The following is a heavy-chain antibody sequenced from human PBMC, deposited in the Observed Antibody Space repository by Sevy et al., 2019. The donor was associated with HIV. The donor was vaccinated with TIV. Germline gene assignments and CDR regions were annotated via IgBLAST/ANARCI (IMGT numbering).Heavy chain of an antibody. CDR2: INGRGGSP. CDR3: ARPTPRIAPSSAAFFDY. Sequence: GGSLRLSCAASGFTFSSFAMSWVRHIPGKGLEWVSTINGRGGSPYYADSVKGRFTLSRDNSNNTVFVQMNRLRDEDTAVYYCARPTPRIAPSSAAFFDYWGQGTLVTVSS. V-gene: IGHV3-23*01. J-gene: IGHJ4*02. D-gene: IGHD1-26*01. CDR1: GFTFSSFA.